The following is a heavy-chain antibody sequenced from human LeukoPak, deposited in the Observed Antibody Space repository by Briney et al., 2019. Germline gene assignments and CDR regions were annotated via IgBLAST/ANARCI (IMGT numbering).Heavy chain of an antibody. CDR2: IYYSGST. D-gene: IGHD6-13*01. CDR1: GGSISSYY. CDR3: ARHAYSSSWLGEIDY. J-gene: IGHJ4*02. V-gene: IGHV4-59*01. Sequence: SETLSLTCTVSGGSISSYYWSWIRQPPGKGLEWIGYIYYSGSTNYNPSLKSRVTISVDTSKNQFSLRLSSVTAADTAVYYCARHAYSSSWLGEIDYWGQGTLVTVSS.